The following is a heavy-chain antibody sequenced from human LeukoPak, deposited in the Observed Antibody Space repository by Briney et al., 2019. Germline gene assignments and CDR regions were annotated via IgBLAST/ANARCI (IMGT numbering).Heavy chain of an antibody. CDR3: ATLITMVRGVIFDP. CDR2: MNPNSGNT. V-gene: IGHV1-8*01. CDR1: GYTFTSFD. D-gene: IGHD3-10*01. Sequence: ASVKVSCKASGYTFTSFDINWVRQATGQGLEWMGWMNPNSGNTGYAQKFQGRVSMTRNTSISTAYMELSSLRSEDTAVYYCATLITMVRGVIFDPWGQGTLVTVSS. J-gene: IGHJ5*02.